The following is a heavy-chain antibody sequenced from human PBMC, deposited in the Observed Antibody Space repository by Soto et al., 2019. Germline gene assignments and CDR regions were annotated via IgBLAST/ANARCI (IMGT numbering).Heavy chain of an antibody. V-gene: IGHV4-61*01. CDR2: IYYSGST. CDR3: ARTRDNNLKYYYDLDV. CDR1: LCSVISSTYY. D-gene: IGHD1-20*01. J-gene: IGHJ6*02. Sequence: PSETLWLTCAVSLCSVISSTYYVDFMRQPPWKPLEWIVYIYYSGSTNYNPSLKSRVTISLDKSNDRFSLRLSSVTAADTAVYYCARTRDNNLKYYYDLDVWGPRTTVTVSS.